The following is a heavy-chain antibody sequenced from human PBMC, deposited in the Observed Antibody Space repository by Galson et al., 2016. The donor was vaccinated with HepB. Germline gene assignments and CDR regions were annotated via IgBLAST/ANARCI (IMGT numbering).Heavy chain of an antibody. CDR1: GFTFSSYG. V-gene: IGHV3-30*18. CDR3: AKDLHYGDQRRIYYYYGMDV. Sequence: SLRLSCAASGFTFSSYGLHWVRQAPGKGLEWVSVISYDGSNKYYADSVKGRFTISRDNSKNTLYLQMNSLRAEDTAVYYCAKDLHYGDQRRIYYYYGMDVWGQGTTVTVSS. J-gene: IGHJ6*02. D-gene: IGHD4-17*01. CDR2: ISYDGSNK.